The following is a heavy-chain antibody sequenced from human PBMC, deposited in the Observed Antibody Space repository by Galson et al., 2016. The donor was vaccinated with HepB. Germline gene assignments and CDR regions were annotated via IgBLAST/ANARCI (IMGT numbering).Heavy chain of an antibody. D-gene: IGHD3-9*01. CDR3: ARSGYTNLDY. CDR1: GFTFSNYS. CDR2: ISSSSNTI. V-gene: IGHV3-48*02. Sequence: SLRLSCAASGFTFSNYSMNWVRQAPGKWLEWVSYISSSSNTIYYADSVKGRFTVSRDHAKNSLSLQMNRLRDEDTAVYYCARSGYTNLDYWGQGTLVTVSS. J-gene: IGHJ4*02.